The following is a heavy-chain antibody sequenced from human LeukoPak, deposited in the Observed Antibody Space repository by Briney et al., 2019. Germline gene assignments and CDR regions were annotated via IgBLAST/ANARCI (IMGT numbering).Heavy chain of an antibody. J-gene: IGHJ3*02. CDR3: AKEQPIYSSGWYLWGAFDI. CDR2: ISWNSGSI. Sequence: PGGSLRLSCAASGFTFDDYAMHWVRQAPGKGLEWVSGISWNSGSIGYADSVKGRFTISRDNAKNSLYLQMNSLRAEDMALYYCAKEQPIYSSGWYLWGAFDIWGQGTMVTVSS. V-gene: IGHV3-9*03. CDR1: GFTFDDYA. D-gene: IGHD6-19*01.